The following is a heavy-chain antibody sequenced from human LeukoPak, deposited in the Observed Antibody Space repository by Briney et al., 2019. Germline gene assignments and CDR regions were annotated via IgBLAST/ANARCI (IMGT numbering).Heavy chain of an antibody. CDR1: GFTFSSYS. CDR3: ARNNWFGEFENWFDP. V-gene: IGHV3-21*01. Sequence: GGSLRLSCAASGFTFSSYSMNWVRQAPGKGPEWVSSISSSSSYIYYADSMKGRFAISRDNAKNSLYLQMNSLRAEDTAVYYCARNNWFGEFENWFDPWGQGTLVIVSS. D-gene: IGHD3-10*01. J-gene: IGHJ5*02. CDR2: ISSSSSYI.